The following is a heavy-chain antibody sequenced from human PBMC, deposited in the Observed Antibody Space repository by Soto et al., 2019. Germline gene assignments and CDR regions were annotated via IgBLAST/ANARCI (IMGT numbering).Heavy chain of an antibody. J-gene: IGHJ5*02. CDR1: GYTFTSYD. V-gene: IGHV1-8*01. Sequence: ASVKVSCKASGYTFTSYDINWVRQATGQGLEWMGWMNPNSGNTGYAQKLQGRVTMTSDTSTSTAYMELRSLRSDDTAVYYCARLLKGGDVTGNWFDPWGQGTLVTVSS. CDR3: ARLLKGGDVTGNWFDP. D-gene: IGHD1-26*01. CDR2: MNPNSGNT.